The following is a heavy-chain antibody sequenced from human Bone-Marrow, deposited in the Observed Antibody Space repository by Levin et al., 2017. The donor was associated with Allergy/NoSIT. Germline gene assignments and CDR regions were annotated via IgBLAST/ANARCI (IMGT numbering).Heavy chain of an antibody. Sequence: GESLKISCAASGFTVSSNHMSWVRQAPGKGLEWVSLIYSGGRGYYADSVRGRFTISRDNSKNTLYLQLNSLRAEDTAVYYCAIYGSGNDYSAVDIWGQGTMVTVSS. CDR2: IYSGGRG. J-gene: IGHJ3*02. CDR1: GFTVSSNH. CDR3: AIYGSGNDYSAVDI. V-gene: IGHV3-53*01. D-gene: IGHD3-10*01.